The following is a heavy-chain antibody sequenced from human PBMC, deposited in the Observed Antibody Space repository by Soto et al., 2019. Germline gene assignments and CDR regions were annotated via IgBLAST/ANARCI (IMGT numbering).Heavy chain of an antibody. J-gene: IGHJ6*02. Sequence: GGSLRLSCASSGLTFSDYYMSLIRQAPGKGLEWVSYISSSGSTIYYADSVKGRFTISRDNAKNSLYLQMNSLRAEDTAVYYCASEDCSGGSCFFRYGMDVWGQGTTVTVSS. CDR2: ISSSGSTI. D-gene: IGHD2-15*01. V-gene: IGHV3-11*01. CDR1: GLTFSDYY. CDR3: ASEDCSGGSCFFRYGMDV.